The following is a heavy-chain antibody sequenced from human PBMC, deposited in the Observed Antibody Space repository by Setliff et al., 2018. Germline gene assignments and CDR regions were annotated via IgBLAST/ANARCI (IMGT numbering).Heavy chain of an antibody. CDR1: GGSISGYY. Sequence: SETLSLTCNVFGGSISGYYWNWIRQPPGKGLEWIGNIYTSGSINYNPSLRSRSTISVDTSKNQFSLRLTSATAADTAVYFCARGRYYERNSYYFPFDFWGQGMLVTVSS. J-gene: IGHJ4*02. CDR2: IYTSGSI. CDR3: ARGRYYERNSYYFPFDF. D-gene: IGHD3-22*01. V-gene: IGHV4-4*08.